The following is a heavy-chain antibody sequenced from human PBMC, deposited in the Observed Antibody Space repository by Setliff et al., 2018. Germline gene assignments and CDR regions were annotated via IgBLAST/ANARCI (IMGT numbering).Heavy chain of an antibody. D-gene: IGHD1-20*01. CDR1: GDSITSCSVY. CDR2: IFPTGTT. CDR3: ARYNSSAACFDL. V-gene: IGHV4-61*02. Sequence: SETLSLTCTVSGDSITSCSVYWSWLRQPAGKGLEWIGRIFPTGTTNYNPDLKSRVTMSVDTSKKRFSLMLRSVTAADTAIYYCARYNSSAACFDLWGPGTLVTVS. J-gene: IGHJ5*02.